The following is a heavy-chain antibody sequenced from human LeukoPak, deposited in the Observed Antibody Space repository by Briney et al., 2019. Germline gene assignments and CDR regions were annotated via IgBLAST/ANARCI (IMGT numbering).Heavy chain of an antibody. J-gene: IGHJ4*02. V-gene: IGHV3-7*01. CDR3: ARGWGEKGRCSGRTCNNPQFDS. CDR1: GFKFSYYW. Sequence: GGSLRLSCAASGFKFSYYWMTWVRQAPGKGLEWLANIKESGSEKYHVYSVRGRLTISRDNADDLVYRQMNSLSVEDTAVYYCARGWGEKGRCSGRTCNNPQFDSWGQGILVTVSS. CDR2: IKESGSEK. D-gene: IGHD2-15*01.